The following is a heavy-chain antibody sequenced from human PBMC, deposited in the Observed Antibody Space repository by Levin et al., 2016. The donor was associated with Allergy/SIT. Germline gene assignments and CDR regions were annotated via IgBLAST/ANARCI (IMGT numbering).Heavy chain of an antibody. CDR3: AAALGLAAAGS. Sequence: ASVKVSCKSSGYTFTYYGIHWVRQAPGQGLEWMGWINAANGNTDYSDNFQDRLTLTRDTSASTAYMDLGSLRSGDTAVYYCAAALGLAAAGSWGQGTLVTVSS. CDR2: INAANGNT. V-gene: IGHV1-3*01. J-gene: IGHJ4*02. CDR1: GYTFTYYG. D-gene: IGHD6-13*01.